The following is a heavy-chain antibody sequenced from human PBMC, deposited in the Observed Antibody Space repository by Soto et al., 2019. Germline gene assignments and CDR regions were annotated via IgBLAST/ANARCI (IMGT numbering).Heavy chain of an antibody. CDR1: GYSITNHG. V-gene: IGHV3-33*03. CDR2: ISDHGTEK. CDR3: GKDMRSGSIAY. D-gene: IGHD1-1*01. J-gene: IGHJ4*02. Sequence: QVRLPQSGGGVVQPGRSLTLSCAASGYSITNHGKHWFRQAPGKGLEWVALISDHGTEKYYADSVKGGFTVSPDTSTTSLYLQMVSLRADDTATYYRGKDMRSGSIAYWGQGGLVTASS.